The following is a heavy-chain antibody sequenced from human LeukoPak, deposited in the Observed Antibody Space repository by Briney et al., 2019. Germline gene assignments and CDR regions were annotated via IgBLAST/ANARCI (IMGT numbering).Heavy chain of an antibody. CDR3: AKDRYSSSSWYIFDY. J-gene: IGHJ4*02. CDR2: ISWNSGSI. Sequence: PGRSLRLSSAASGFTFDDYAMHWVRQAPGKGLEWVSGISWNSGSIGYADSVKGRFTISRDNAKNSLYLQMNSLRAEDTALYYCAKDRYSSSSWYIFDYWGQGTLVTVSS. V-gene: IGHV3-9*01. D-gene: IGHD6-13*01. CDR1: GFTFDDYA.